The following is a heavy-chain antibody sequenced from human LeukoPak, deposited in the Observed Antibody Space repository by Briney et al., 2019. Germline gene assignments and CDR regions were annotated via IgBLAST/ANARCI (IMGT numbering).Heavy chain of an antibody. CDR3: ARDWASVAAKNNWFDP. CDR2: ISSSSNYI. D-gene: IGHD2-15*01. CDR1: GFTFSSYS. V-gene: IGHV3-21*01. Sequence: GGSLRLSCAASGFTFSSYSMNWVRQAPGKGLEWISSISSSSNYIYYADSVKGRFTISRDNAKNSLYLQMNSLRAEDTAVYYCARDWASVAAKNNWFDPWGQGTLVTVSS. J-gene: IGHJ5*02.